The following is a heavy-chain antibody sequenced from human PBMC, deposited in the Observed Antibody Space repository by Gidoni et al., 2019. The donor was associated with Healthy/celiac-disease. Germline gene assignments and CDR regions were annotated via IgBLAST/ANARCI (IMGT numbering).Heavy chain of an antibody. CDR1: GFTFDDYA. J-gene: IGHJ3*02. CDR3: AKAATMIVVADAFDI. D-gene: IGHD3-22*01. Sequence: EVQLVESGGGLVQPGRSLRLSCAASGFTFDDYAMHWVRQAPVKGLGWVSGISWNSGSIGYADSVKGRFTISRDNAKNSLYLQMNSLRAEDTALYYCAKAATMIVVADAFDIWGQGTMVTVSS. CDR2: ISWNSGSI. V-gene: IGHV3-9*01.